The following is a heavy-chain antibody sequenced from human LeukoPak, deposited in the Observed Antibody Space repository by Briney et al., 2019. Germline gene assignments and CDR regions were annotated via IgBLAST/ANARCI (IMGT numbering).Heavy chain of an antibody. Sequence: SETLSLTCTVSGASISSGDYYWSWIRQPPGKGLEWIGYIYNSETTHYNPSLKGRITFSLDTSKNQFSLKLTSVTTADTAVYYCAREDPLRWYDYWGQGTLVTVSS. CDR2: IYNSETT. J-gene: IGHJ4*02. D-gene: IGHD4-23*01. CDR1: GASISSGDYY. V-gene: IGHV4-30-4*02. CDR3: AREDPLRWYDY.